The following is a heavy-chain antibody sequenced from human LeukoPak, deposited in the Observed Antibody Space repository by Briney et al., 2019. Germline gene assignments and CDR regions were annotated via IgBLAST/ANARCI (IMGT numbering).Heavy chain of an antibody. CDR1: GFTVSSNY. Sequence: GGSLRLSCAASGFTVSSNYMSWVRQAPGKGLEWVSVIYSGGSTYYADSVKGRFTISRDNSKNTLYLQMNSLRAEDTAVYYCARDRIGLRLGELSFPFDYWGQGTLVTVSS. V-gene: IGHV3-66*01. CDR3: ARDRIGLRLGELSFPFDY. D-gene: IGHD3-16*02. CDR2: IYSGGST. J-gene: IGHJ4*02.